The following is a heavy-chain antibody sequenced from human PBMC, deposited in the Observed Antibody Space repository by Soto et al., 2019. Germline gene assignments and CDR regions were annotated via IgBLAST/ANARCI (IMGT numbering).Heavy chain of an antibody. CDR1: GFTFSSYG. D-gene: IGHD1-1*01. CDR2: ISYDGSNK. CDR3: AKDSGGTNYYYYGMDV. Sequence: QVQLVESGGGVVQPGRSLRLSCAASGFTFSSYGMHWVRQAPGKGLEWVAVISYDGSNKYYADSVKGRFTISRDNSKNTLYLQMNSLRAEDTAVYYCAKDSGGTNYYYYGMDVW. V-gene: IGHV3-30*18. J-gene: IGHJ6*01.